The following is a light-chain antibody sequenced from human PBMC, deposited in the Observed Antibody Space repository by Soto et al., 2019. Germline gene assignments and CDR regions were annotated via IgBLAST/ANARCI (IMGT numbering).Light chain of an antibody. J-gene: IGKJ1*01. Sequence: EIVMTQSPATLSVSPGERATLSCRASQSVGSDLAWYQQKPGQAPRLLIHGASNRATGIPARFSGSGSGTDFTLTISNLEPEDFAVYYCQQHSHWPPWTFGQGTKVDIK. CDR3: QQHSHWPPWT. V-gene: IGKV3-11*01. CDR2: GAS. CDR1: QSVGSD.